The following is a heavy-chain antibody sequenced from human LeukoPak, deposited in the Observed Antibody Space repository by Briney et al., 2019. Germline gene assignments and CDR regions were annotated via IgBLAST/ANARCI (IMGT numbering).Heavy chain of an antibody. CDR3: ARDGGSGISYDNYIYYGMDV. CDR2: IYTGTNT. V-gene: IGHV3-53*01. D-gene: IGHD5-18*01. Sequence: GVLGLSCVTSGFTFSSYAMSWVRQAPGKGLEWVSFIYTGTNTYYADSVKGRFTISRDNSKNTVVLQMDSLRVEDTAVYFCARDGGSGISYDNYIYYGMDVWGQGTTVTVSS. CDR1: GFTFSSYA. J-gene: IGHJ6*02.